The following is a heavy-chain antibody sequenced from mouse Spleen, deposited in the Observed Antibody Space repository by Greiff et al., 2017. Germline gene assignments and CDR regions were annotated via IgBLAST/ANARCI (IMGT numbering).Heavy chain of an antibody. Sequence: VQLQQSGAELVKPGASVKLSCKASGYTFTSYWMHWVKQRPGQGLEWIGMIHPNSGSTNYNEKFKSKATLTVDKSSSTAYMQLSSLTSEDSAVYYCARSDGYDGGFAYWGQGTLVTVSA. J-gene: IGHJ3*01. CDR3: ARSDGYDGGFAY. V-gene: IGHV1-64*01. CDR2: IHPNSGST. D-gene: IGHD2-2*01. CDR1: GYTFTSYW.